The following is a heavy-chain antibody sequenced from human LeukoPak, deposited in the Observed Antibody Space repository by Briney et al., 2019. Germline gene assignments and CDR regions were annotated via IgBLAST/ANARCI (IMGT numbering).Heavy chain of an antibody. Sequence: SETLSLTCTVSGYSISSGYYWGWIRQPPGKGLEWIGNIYHSGSTYYNPSLKSRVTISVDTSKNQFSLKLSSVTAADTAVYYCARLKPGSLGVDVWGQGTTVTVSS. CDR1: GYSISSGYY. CDR3: ARLKPGSLGVDV. D-gene: IGHD1-14*01. CDR2: IYHSGST. J-gene: IGHJ6*02. V-gene: IGHV4-38-2*02.